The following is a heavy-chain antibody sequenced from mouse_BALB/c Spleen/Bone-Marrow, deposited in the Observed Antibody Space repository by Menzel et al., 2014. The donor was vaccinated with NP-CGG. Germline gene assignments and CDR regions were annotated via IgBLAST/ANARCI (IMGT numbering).Heavy chain of an antibody. J-gene: IGHJ4*01. CDR2: IWGGGST. D-gene: IGHD1-1*01. Sequence: VHLVESGPGLVAPSQSLSITCTVSGFSLTDYGVSWIRRPPGKGLGWLGVIWGGGSTYYNSALKSRLSISKDNSKSQVFLKRNSLQTEDTAMYYCAKHTGTVVGGIMDYWGQGTSVTVSS. CDR1: GFSLTDYG. CDR3: AKHTGTVVGGIMDY. V-gene: IGHV2-6-5*01.